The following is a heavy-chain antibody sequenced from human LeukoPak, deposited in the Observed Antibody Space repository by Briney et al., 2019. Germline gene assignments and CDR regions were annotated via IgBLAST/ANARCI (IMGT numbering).Heavy chain of an antibody. J-gene: IGHJ4*02. V-gene: IGHV1-18*01. CDR1: GYTFTSYG. CDR2: ISAYNGNT. CDR3: ALYSSGWSIDY. Sequence: ASVKVSCKASGYTFTSYGISWVRQAPGQGLEWMGWISAYNGNTNYAQKLQGRVTMTTDTSTSTAYMELRSLRPDDTAVYYCALYSSGWSIDYWGQGTLVTVSS. D-gene: IGHD6-19*01.